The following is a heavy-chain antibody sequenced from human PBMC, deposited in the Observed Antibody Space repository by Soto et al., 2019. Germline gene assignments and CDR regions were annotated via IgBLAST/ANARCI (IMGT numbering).Heavy chain of an antibody. J-gene: IGHJ4*02. CDR3: AKALGELSPESYDY. CDR1: GFTFSYYA. V-gene: IGHV3-30*18. CDR2: ISYDGSEK. Sequence: QVQLVESGGGVVQPGRSLRLSCAASGFTFSYYAMHWVRQAPGKGLEWVAVISYDGSEKYYADSVKGLFTISRDNSKNTLSLQMNSLRADDTAVYYCAKALGELSPESYDYWGQGTLITVSS. D-gene: IGHD3-16*02.